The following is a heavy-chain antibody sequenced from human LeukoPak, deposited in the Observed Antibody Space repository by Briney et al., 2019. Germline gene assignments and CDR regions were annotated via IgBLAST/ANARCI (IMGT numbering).Heavy chain of an antibody. V-gene: IGHV5-51*01. J-gene: IGHJ4*02. CDR3: ARLSTRLLDH. CDR1: GNTFTNYW. Sequence: GVSLKISCKGSGNTFTNYWIGWVRQLPGKGLEWMGIIYPGDSETRYSPSFQGQVTMSVDKSSSTAYLQWATLKASDTAIYFCARLSTRLLDHWGQGTRVTVSS. CDR2: IYPGDSET. D-gene: IGHD3-3*01.